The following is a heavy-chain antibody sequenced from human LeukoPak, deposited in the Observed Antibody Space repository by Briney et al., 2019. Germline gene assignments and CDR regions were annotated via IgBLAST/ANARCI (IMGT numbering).Heavy chain of an antibody. CDR1: GDSMDVYY. D-gene: IGHD3-16*01. CDR2: IFSSGAT. CDR3: ARLYYPDRGQWYYYDS. J-gene: IGHJ4*02. V-gene: IGHV4-59*01. Sequence: SETLSLTCTVVGDSMDVYYWTWLRQAPGKGLEWIGYIFSSGATNYNRSPKSRVTILIDTSKKNFSLTLKSVTAADTAIYYCARLYYPDRGQWYYYDSWGQGTLVTVSS.